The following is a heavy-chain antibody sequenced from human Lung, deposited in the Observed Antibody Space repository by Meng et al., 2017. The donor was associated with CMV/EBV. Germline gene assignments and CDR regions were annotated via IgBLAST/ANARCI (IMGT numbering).Heavy chain of an antibody. Sequence: QGLLEESGPGLVRPSGALSLTCGVSGVSISSNIRWTWVRQPPGKGLEWIGDIDDSGSTNYNPSLNSRISISLDKSKNHFSLKVNSVTAADTAVYYCARGKQDAWELLAYWGQGALVTVSS. D-gene: IGHD1-26*01. CDR1: GVSISSNIR. CDR3: ARGKQDAWELLAY. CDR2: IDDSGST. V-gene: IGHV4-4*02. J-gene: IGHJ4*02.